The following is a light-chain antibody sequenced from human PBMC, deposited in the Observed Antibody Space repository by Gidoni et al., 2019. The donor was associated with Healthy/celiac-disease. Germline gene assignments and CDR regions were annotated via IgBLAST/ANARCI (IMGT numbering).Light chain of an antibody. CDR3: CSYASTYL. J-gene: IGLJ1*01. CDR1: SSSGAYYNY. V-gene: IGLV2-11*01. Sequence: QSALTQPRSVSGSPGQSVTISCSGTSSSGAYYNYVSWYQQHPDKAPKLIIYDVTRRPSGVPDRFSGSKSGSTASLTISGLQADDEADYYCCSYASTYLFGSGTKVTVL. CDR2: DVT.